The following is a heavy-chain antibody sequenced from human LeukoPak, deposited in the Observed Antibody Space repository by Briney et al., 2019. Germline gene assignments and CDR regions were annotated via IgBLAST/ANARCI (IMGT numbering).Heavy chain of an antibody. Sequence: YYWSWIRXPPGKGLEWIGYIYYSGSTNYNPSLKSRVTISVDTSKNQFSLKLSSVTAADTAVYYCARAIAAAFDYWGQGTLVAVSS. CDR3: ARAIAAAFDY. CDR1: YY. D-gene: IGHD6-13*01. J-gene: IGHJ4*02. CDR2: IYYSGST. V-gene: IGHV4-59*01.